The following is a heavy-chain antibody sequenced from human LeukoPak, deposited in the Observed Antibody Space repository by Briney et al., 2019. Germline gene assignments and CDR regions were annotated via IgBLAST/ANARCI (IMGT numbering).Heavy chain of an antibody. CDR2: IYTSGST. V-gene: IGHV4-61*02. Sequence: SETLSLTCTVSGGSISSGSYYWSWIRQPAGKGLEWIGRIYTSGSTNYNPSLKSRVTISVDTSKNQFSLKLSSVTAADTAVYYCARLGCSSTSCYAAYFDYWGQGTLVTVSS. J-gene: IGHJ4*02. CDR1: GGSISSGSYY. CDR3: ARLGCSSTSCYAAYFDY. D-gene: IGHD2-2*01.